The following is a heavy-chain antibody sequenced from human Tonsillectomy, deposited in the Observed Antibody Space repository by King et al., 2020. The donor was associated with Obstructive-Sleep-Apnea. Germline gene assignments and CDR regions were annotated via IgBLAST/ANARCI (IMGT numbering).Heavy chain of an antibody. CDR2: IYYSGTS. CDR3: ARAPYGSGIIDWFDP. J-gene: IGHJ5*02. Sequence: QLQESGPGLVKPSETLSLTCTVSGGSIGTYYWSWIRQPPGKGLEWIGYIYYSGTSNYNPSLKRRVTITVDTSKNQFSLMLTSVTAADTAVYYCARAPYGSGIIDWFDPWGQGTLVTVSS. D-gene: IGHD3-10*01. CDR1: GGSIGTYY. V-gene: IGHV4-59*01.